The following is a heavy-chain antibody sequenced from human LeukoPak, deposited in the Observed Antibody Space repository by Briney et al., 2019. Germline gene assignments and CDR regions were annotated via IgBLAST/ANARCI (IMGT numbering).Heavy chain of an antibody. CDR3: AKRGVVIRVILVGFHKEAYYFDS. D-gene: IGHD3-22*01. Sequence: GGSLRLSCAVSGITLSNYGMSWVRQAPGKGLEWVAGISDSGGRTNYADSVKGRFTISRDNPKNTLYLQMNSLRVEDTAVYCCAKRGVVIRVILVGFHKEAYYFDSWGQGALVTVSS. J-gene: IGHJ4*02. CDR2: ISDSGGRT. CDR1: GITLSNYG. V-gene: IGHV3-23*01.